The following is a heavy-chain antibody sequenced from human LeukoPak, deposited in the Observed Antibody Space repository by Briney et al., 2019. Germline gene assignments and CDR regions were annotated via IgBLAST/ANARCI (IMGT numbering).Heavy chain of an antibody. Sequence: PSETLSLTCTVSGGSVSSSTFYWGWIRQPPGKGLEWIASVHYTGSTFYNPSLKSRVTISMDTSKTQFSLNLRSVTAADTAVYYCARHSSQESGSYHDPLGYWGQGALVTVSS. CDR3: ARHSSQESGSYHDPLGY. D-gene: IGHD3-10*01. J-gene: IGHJ4*02. V-gene: IGHV4-39*01. CDR1: GGSVSSSTFY. CDR2: VHYTGST.